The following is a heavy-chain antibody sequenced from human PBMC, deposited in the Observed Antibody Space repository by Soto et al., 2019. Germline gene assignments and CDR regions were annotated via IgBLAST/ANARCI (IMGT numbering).Heavy chain of an antibody. CDR3: ARDRRIAAAGTMSWFDP. V-gene: IGHV1-3*01. CDR2: INAGNGNT. Sequence: ASVKVSCKASGYTFTSYAMHWVRQAPGQRLEWMGWINAGNGNTKYSQKFQGRVTITRDTSASTAYMELSSLRSEDTAVYYCARDRRIAAAGTMSWFDPWXQGTLVTVSS. CDR1: GYTFTSYA. J-gene: IGHJ5*02. D-gene: IGHD6-13*01.